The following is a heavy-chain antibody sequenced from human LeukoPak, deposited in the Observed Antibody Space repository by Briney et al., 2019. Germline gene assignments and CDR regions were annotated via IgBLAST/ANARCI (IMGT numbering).Heavy chain of an antibody. CDR2: ISSSSSYT. D-gene: IGHD6-25*01. J-gene: IGHJ4*02. Sequence: PGGSLRLSCAASGFIFSDYYMSWIRQAPGKGLEWVPYISSSSSYTNYADSVKGRFTISRDNAKNSLYLQMNSLRAEDTAVYYCARLDSGRDYFDYWGQGTLVTVSS. CDR1: GFIFSDYY. V-gene: IGHV3-11*06. CDR3: ARLDSGRDYFDY.